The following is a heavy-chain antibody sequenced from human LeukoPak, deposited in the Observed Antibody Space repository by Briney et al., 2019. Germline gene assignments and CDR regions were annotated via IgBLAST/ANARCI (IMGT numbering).Heavy chain of an antibody. CDR1: GFTFSIYS. J-gene: IGHJ4*02. D-gene: IGHD6-25*01. CDR3: VKGGRLQPDDY. CDR2: ISSSSSYI. Sequence: GGSLRLSCAASGFTFSIYSMNWVRQAPGKGLEWVSSISSSSSYIYYADSVKGRFTISRDNSKNTLYLQLNSLRAEDTAIYYCVKGGRLQPDDYWGQGTLVTVSS. V-gene: IGHV3-21*04.